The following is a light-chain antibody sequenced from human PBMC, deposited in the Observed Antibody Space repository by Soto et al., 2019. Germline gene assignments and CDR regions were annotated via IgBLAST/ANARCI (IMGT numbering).Light chain of an antibody. V-gene: IGKV3-11*01. CDR1: HSVDSY. CDR3: QQRRNWPLT. J-gene: IGKJ4*01. Sequence: EIVLTQSPATLSLSPGDRATLSCRASHSVDSYLTWYQQRPGQAPRLLVYDVSKRATGIPVRFSGSGSGTDFTLTISRLEPEEVAIYYCQQRRNWPLTFGGGTKVEIK. CDR2: DVS.